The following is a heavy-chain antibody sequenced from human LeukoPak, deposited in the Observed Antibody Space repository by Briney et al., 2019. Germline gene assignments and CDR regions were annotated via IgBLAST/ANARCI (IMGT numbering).Heavy chain of an antibody. CDR3: ARVGHDYVCGSYRPFMGPFDY. CDR1: GGSISSYY. Sequence: SETLSLTCTVSGGSISSYYWSWIRQPPGKGLEWIGYIYYSGSANYNPSLKSRVTISVDTSKNQFSLKLSPVTAADTAVYYCARVGHDYVCGSYRPFMGPFDYWGQGTLVTVSS. CDR2: IYYSGSA. J-gene: IGHJ4*02. V-gene: IGHV4-59*01. D-gene: IGHD3-16*02.